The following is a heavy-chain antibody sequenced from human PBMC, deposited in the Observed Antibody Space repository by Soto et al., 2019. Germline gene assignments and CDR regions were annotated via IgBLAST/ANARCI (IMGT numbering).Heavy chain of an antibody. CDR2: IKQDGSGGST. Sequence: PGGSLRLSCAASGFTFSSYWMSWVRQAPGKGLEWVANIKQDGSGGSTYYADSVKGRFTISRDNSKNTLYLQMNSLRAEDTAVYYCAKDLTYGDFPDYWGQGTLVTVSS. V-gene: IGHV3-23*01. D-gene: IGHD4-17*01. J-gene: IGHJ4*02. CDR1: GFTFSSYW. CDR3: AKDLTYGDFPDY.